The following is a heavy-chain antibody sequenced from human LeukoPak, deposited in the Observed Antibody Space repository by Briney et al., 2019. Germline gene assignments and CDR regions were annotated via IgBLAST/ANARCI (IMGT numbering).Heavy chain of an antibody. Sequence: SETLSLTCAVSADSFSSHYWTWIRQPPGKGLEWIGYISYIGSTNYNPSLKSRVTISIDTSKNQFSLKLSSVTAADTAVYYCARDLVTVTKGLDIWGQGTMVSVSS. CDR2: ISYIGST. D-gene: IGHD4-17*01. CDR1: ADSFSSHY. V-gene: IGHV4-59*11. CDR3: ARDLVTVTKGLDI. J-gene: IGHJ3*02.